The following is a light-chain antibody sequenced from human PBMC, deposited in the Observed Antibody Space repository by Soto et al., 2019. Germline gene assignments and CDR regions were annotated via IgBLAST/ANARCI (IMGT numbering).Light chain of an antibody. V-gene: IGLV2-14*03. Sequence: QSVLTQPASVSGSPGQSITISCTGTSSDVGYYNYVSWYQQHPGKAPKLMIYDVRNRPSGVSNRFSGSKSGNMASLTISGLQAEDEADYYCSSYTSSSTYVFGTGTKLTVL. J-gene: IGLJ1*01. CDR1: SSDVGYYNY. CDR2: DVR. CDR3: SSYTSSSTYV.